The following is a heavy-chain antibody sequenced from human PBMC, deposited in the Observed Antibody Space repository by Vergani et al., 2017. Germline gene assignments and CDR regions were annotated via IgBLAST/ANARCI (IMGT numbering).Heavy chain of an antibody. CDR1: GFSFRNAW. CDR3: TTDPGSCVDGSGYWRRDHLYYGMDV. CDR2: IKSTFDRVTT. Sequence: EVQLVESGGGIVKPGGSLRLSCVASGFSFRNAWMNWVRRTPGKGLEWVGRIKSTFDRVTTCYAASVKGRFTISRDASKNTLFLKMNGLKTVDIGVYYCTTDPGSCVDGSGYWRRDHLYYGMDVWGQGTTVTVSS. D-gene: IGHD3-10*01. V-gene: IGHV3-15*06. J-gene: IGHJ6*02.